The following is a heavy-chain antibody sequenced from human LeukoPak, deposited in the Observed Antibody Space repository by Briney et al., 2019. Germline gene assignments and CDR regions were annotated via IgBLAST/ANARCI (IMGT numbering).Heavy chain of an antibody. CDR2: IYYSGST. D-gene: IGHD6-13*01. Sequence: SETLSLTCAVYGGSFSGYYWGWIRQPPGKGLEWIGYIYYSGSTNYNPSLKSRVTISVDTSKNQFSLKLSSVTAADTAVYYCARIHPGGYSSSFLANWGQGTLVTVSS. J-gene: IGHJ4*02. CDR3: ARIHPGGYSSSFLAN. V-gene: IGHV4-59*01. CDR1: GGSFSGYY.